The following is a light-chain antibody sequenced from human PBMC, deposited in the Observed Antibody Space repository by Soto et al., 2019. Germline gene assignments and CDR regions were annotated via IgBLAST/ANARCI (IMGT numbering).Light chain of an antibody. CDR2: GAS. Sequence: EIVMTQSPATLSVSPGERVTLSCRASQSLSTYLAWYQQKPGQAPRLLIYGASTKATGVPARFSGSGSATEFTLTISSLQSADVAVYYCQSYHNWPLTFGQGTKLEIK. CDR1: QSLSTY. J-gene: IGKJ2*01. V-gene: IGKV3-15*01. CDR3: QSYHNWPLT.